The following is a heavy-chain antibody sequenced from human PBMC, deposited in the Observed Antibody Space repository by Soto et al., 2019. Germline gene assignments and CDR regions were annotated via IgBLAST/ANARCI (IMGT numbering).Heavy chain of an antibody. V-gene: IGHV4-31*03. D-gene: IGHD3-3*01. CDR3: ARASGITIFGVVIIGPRHTYFDY. J-gene: IGHJ4*02. CDR2: IYYSGST. Sequence: SETLSLTCTVSGGSISSGGYYWSWIRQHPGKGLEWIGYIYYSGSTYYNPSLKSRVTISVDTSKNQFSLKLSSVTAADTAVYYCARASGITIFGVVIIGPRHTYFDYWGQGTLVTVSS. CDR1: GGSISSGGYY.